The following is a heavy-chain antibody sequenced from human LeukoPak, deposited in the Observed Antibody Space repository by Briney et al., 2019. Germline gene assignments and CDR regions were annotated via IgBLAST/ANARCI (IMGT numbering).Heavy chain of an antibody. CDR3: ARVYDYGDYHYGFSTQDWFDP. V-gene: IGHV1-18*01. CDR1: GYTFISYG. CDR2: ISAYNGNT. D-gene: IGHD4-17*01. Sequence: ASVKVSCKASGYTFISYGISWVRQAPGQGLEWMGWISAYNGNTNYAQKLQGRVTMTTDTSTSTAYMELRSLRSDDTAVYYCARVYDYGDYHYGFSTQDWFDPWGQGTLVTVSS. J-gene: IGHJ5*02.